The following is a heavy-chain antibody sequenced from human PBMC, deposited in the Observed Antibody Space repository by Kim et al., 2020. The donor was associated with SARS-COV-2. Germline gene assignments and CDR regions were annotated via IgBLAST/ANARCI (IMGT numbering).Heavy chain of an antibody. Sequence: TNYEQNFQGRVTMTRDTASSTAYIELSNLRPDDTAVYYCATPSGDNYYGMAVWGQGTTVIVSS. J-gene: IGHJ6*02. CDR2: T. CDR3: ATPSGDNYYGMAV. D-gene: IGHD3-10*01. V-gene: IGHV1-2*02.